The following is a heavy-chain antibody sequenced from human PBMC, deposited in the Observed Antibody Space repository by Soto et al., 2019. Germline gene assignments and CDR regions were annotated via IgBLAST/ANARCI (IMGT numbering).Heavy chain of an antibody. J-gene: IGHJ5*02. CDR3: ARGRYYDSSGYQFDP. D-gene: IGHD3-22*01. CDR1: GGSFSGYY. V-gene: IGHV4-34*01. CDR2: INHSGST. Sequence: SETLSLTCAVYGGSFSGYYWSWIRQPPGKGLEWIGEINHSGSTNYNPSLESRVTISVDTSKNQFSLKLSSVTAADTAVYYCARGRYYDSSGYQFDPWGQGALVTVSS.